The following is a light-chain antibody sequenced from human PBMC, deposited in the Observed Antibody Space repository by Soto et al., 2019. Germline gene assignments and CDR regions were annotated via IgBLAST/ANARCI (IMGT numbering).Light chain of an antibody. J-gene: IGLJ1*01. CDR1: SSDIGGSNY. CDR3: KSYAGSNTYV. CDR2: EVT. Sequence: QSVLTQPASVSGSPGQSITISCTGTSSDIGGSNYVSWYQQHPGKAPKLIIYEVTNRPSGVSDRFSGSKSGNTASLTVSGLQAADEADYFCKSYAGSNTYVLGSGTKVTVL. V-gene: IGLV2-14*01.